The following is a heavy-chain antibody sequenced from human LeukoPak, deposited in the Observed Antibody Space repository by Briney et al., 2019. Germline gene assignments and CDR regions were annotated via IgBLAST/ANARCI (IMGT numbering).Heavy chain of an antibody. V-gene: IGHV3-30*04. D-gene: IGHD5-24*01. J-gene: IGHJ4*02. CDR2: ISYDGSNK. Sequence: GGSLRLSCAASGFTFSSYAMHWVRQAPGKGLEWVAVISYDGSNKYYADSVKGRFTISRDNAKNSLYLQMNSLRAGDTAVYYCARSQSRDGYSPFDYWGQGTLVTVSS. CDR1: GFTFSSYA. CDR3: ARSQSRDGYSPFDY.